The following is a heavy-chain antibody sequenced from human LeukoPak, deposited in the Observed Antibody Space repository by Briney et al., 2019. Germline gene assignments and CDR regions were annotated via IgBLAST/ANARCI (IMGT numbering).Heavy chain of an antibody. D-gene: IGHD2-2*01. J-gene: IGHJ4*02. CDR3: ARDQRYCSSSSCPWEPFDY. CDR2: IKQDGSEK. Sequence: PGGSLRLSCAASGFTFSSYWMSWVRQAPGKGLEWVANIKQDGSEKDYVDSVKGRFTISRDNAKTTLYLQMNSLRAEDTAVYYCARDQRYCSSSSCPWEPFDYWGQGTLVTVSS. V-gene: IGHV3-7*05. CDR1: GFTFSSYW.